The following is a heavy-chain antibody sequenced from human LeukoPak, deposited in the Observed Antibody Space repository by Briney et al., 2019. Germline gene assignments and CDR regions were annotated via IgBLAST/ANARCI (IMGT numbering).Heavy chain of an antibody. CDR1: GFTVSGNY. J-gene: IGHJ6*04. Sequence: PGGSLRLSCAASGFTVSGNYMSWVRQAPGKGLEWVSVIYSDDRTYYADSVKGRFTISRDNSKSTLYLQMNTLRAEDTAVYYCTRDGDYYDTSGPDVWGKGTTVTVSS. CDR3: TRDGDYYDTSGPDV. D-gene: IGHD3-22*01. CDR2: IYSDDRT. V-gene: IGHV3-53*01.